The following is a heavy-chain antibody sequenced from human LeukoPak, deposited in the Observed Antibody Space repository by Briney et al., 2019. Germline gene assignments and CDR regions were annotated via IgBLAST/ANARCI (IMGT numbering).Heavy chain of an antibody. CDR3: ARASDTAMVLDY. D-gene: IGHD5-18*01. J-gene: IGHJ4*02. CDR1: GYTLTELS. V-gene: IGHV1-24*01. Sequence: ASVKVSCKVSGYTLTELSMHWVRQAPGKGLEWMGGFDPEDGETIYAQKFQGRVTITADESTSTAYMELSSLRSEVTAVYYCARASDTAMVLDYWGQGTLVTVSS. CDR2: FDPEDGET.